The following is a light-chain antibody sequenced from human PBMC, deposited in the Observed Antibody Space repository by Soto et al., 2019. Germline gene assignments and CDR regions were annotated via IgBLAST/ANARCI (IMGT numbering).Light chain of an antibody. CDR2: DIR. CDR1: SSDVGGYKY. Sequence: QSALTQPASVSGSPGQSITISCTGTSSDVGGYKYVSWYQQHPGKAPKLMIDDIRNRPSGVSNRFSGSKSGNTASLTISGLQAEDEADYYCSSYTSSSTRVFGTGTKLTVL. J-gene: IGLJ1*01. CDR3: SSYTSSSTRV. V-gene: IGLV2-14*03.